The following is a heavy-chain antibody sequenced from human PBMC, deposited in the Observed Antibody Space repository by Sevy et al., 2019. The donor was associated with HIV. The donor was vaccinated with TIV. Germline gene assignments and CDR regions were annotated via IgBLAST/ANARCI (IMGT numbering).Heavy chain of an antibody. CDR3: ARAYSGSQGDY. CDR2: ISYDGSNK. CDR1: GFTFSSYA. J-gene: IGHJ4*02. D-gene: IGHD3-10*01. Sequence: GGSLRLSCAASGFTFSSYAMHWVRQAPGKGLEWLAVISYDGSNKYYADSVKGRFTISRDNSKNTLYLQMNSLRAEDTAVYYCARAYSGSQGDYWGQGTLVTVSS. V-gene: IGHV3-30-3*01.